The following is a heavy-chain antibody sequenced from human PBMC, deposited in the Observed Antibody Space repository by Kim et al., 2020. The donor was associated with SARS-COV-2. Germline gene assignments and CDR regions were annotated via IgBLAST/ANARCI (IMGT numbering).Heavy chain of an antibody. CDR3: ARVRVLLNWFDP. V-gene: IGHV1-69*01. D-gene: IGHD2-21*01. Sequence: NSAQTFKGRVTITAGGATSTAYMELSSLRSEDTAVYYCARVRVLLNWFDPWGQGTLVTVSS. J-gene: IGHJ5*02.